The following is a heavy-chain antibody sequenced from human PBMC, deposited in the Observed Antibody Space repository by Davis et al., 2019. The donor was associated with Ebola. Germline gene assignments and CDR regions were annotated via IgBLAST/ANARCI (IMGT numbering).Heavy chain of an antibody. Sequence: GESLKISCAASGFIFSNYWMTWVRQAPGKGLEWVANMKHDGTEKYYVDSVKGRFTISRDNTKNSVYLQMNSLRGEDTAVYYCVRGMDVWGQGTTVTVFS. V-gene: IGHV3-7*03. CDR1: GFIFSNYW. J-gene: IGHJ6*02. CDR2: MKHDGTEK. CDR3: VRGMDV.